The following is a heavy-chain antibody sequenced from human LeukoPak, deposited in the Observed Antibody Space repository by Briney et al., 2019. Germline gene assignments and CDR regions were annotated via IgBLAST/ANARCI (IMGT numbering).Heavy chain of an antibody. Sequence: LWASVKVSCKASGGTFSSYAISWVRQAPGQGLEWMGGIIPIFGTANYAQKFQGRVTITADESTSTAYMELSSLRSEDTAVYYCALSMITFGGVIVHPDAFDIWGQGTMVTVSS. V-gene: IGHV1-69*13. CDR3: ALSMITFGGVIVHPDAFDI. D-gene: IGHD3-16*02. CDR2: IIPIFGTA. CDR1: GGTFSSYA. J-gene: IGHJ3*02.